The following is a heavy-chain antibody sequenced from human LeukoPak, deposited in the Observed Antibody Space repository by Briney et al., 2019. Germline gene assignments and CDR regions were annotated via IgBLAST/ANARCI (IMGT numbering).Heavy chain of an antibody. CDR3: AREAAADVFDI. D-gene: IGHD6-13*01. J-gene: IGHJ3*02. Sequence: PGGSLRLSCAASRFTFSSYEMNWVRQTPGKGLAWVSYISSSGSTISYADSVKGRFTISRDNAKNSLYLQMNSLRADDTAVYYCAREAAADVFDIWGQGTMVTVSS. CDR2: ISSSGSTI. CDR1: RFTFSSYE. V-gene: IGHV3-48*03.